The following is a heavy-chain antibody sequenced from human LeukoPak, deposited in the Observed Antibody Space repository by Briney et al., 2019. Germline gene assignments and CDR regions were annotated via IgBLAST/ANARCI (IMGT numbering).Heavy chain of an antibody. CDR2: ISSSSSYI. V-gene: IGHV3-21*01. D-gene: IGHD3-22*01. Sequence: GGSLRLSCAASGFTFSSHSMNWVRQAPGKGLEWVSSISSSSSYIYYADSVKGRFTISRDNAKNSLYLQMNSLRAEDTAVYYCARAVDSSGFSPFQHWGQGTLVTVSS. J-gene: IGHJ1*01. CDR1: GFTFSSHS. CDR3: ARAVDSSGFSPFQH.